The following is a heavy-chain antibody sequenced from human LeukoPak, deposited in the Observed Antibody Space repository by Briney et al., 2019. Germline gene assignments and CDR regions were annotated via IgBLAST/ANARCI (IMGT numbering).Heavy chain of an antibody. CDR2: IGTIGDT. J-gene: IGHJ3*02. V-gene: IGHV3-13*01. CDR1: GFTFSSSD. CDR3: AKEERYFDWLPDAFDI. D-gene: IGHD3-9*01. Sequence: GGSLRLSCAASGFTFSSSDMHWVRQPTGKGLEWVSAIGTIGDTYYPGSVKGGFTISRDNSKNTLYLQMNSLRAEDTAVNNFAKEERYFDWLPDAFDIWGQGTMVTVSS.